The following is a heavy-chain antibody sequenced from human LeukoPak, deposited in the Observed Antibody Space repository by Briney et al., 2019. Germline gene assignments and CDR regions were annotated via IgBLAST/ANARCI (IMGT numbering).Heavy chain of an antibody. CDR1: GFTFSNYW. Sequence: GGSLRLSCVGSGFTFSNYWMTWVRQAPGKGLQWVANIKQDGSEKDYVDSVKGRFTISRDNAKNSLYLQMNSLRAEDTAVYYCARGHRLYYYDSSGYYYHYWGQGTLVTVSS. D-gene: IGHD3-22*01. CDR3: ARGHRLYYYDSSGYYYHY. V-gene: IGHV3-7*01. J-gene: IGHJ4*02. CDR2: IKQDGSEK.